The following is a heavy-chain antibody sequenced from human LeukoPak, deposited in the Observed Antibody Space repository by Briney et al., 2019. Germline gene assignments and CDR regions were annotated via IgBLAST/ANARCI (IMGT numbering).Heavy chain of an antibody. Sequence: GASVKVSCKASGGTFSSYAISWVRQAPGQGLEWMGGIIPIFGTANYAQKFQDRVTITTDESTSTAYMELSSLRSEDTAVYYCARDGSALTRLRRYYYYYMDVWGKGTTVTVSS. CDR3: ARDGSALTRLRRYYYYYMDV. D-gene: IGHD3-9*01. CDR1: GGTFSSYA. J-gene: IGHJ6*03. V-gene: IGHV1-69*05. CDR2: IIPIFGTA.